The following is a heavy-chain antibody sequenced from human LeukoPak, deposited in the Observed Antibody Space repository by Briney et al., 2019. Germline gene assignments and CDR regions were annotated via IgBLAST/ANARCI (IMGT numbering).Heavy chain of an antibody. CDR3: AKDIRGYYYYMDV. Sequence: GRSLRLSCAASGFTFDDYAMHWVRQAPGKGLEWVSGINWNSGSIGYADSMKGRFTISRDNAKHSLYLQLNSLRAEDTALYYCAKDIRGYYYYMDVWGKGTTVTVSS. CDR2: INWNSGSI. J-gene: IGHJ6*03. CDR1: GFTFDDYA. V-gene: IGHV3-9*01.